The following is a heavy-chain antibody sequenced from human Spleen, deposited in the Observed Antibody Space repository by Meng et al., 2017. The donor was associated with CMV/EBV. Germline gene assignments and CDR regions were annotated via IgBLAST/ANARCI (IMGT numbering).Heavy chain of an antibody. D-gene: IGHD4-17*01. J-gene: IGHJ4*02. V-gene: IGHV3-23*01. CDR1: GFTFDDYA. CDR3: AKGYGDYRY. Sequence: GGSLRLSCAASGFTFDDYAMHWVRQAPGKGLEWVSAISGSGGSTYYADSVKGRFTISRDNSKNTLYLQMNSLRAEDTAVYYCAKGYGDYRYWGQGTLVTVSS. CDR2: ISGSGGST.